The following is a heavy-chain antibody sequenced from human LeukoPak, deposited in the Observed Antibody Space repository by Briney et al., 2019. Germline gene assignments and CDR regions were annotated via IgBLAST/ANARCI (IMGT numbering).Heavy chain of an antibody. CDR2: INPNSGAT. D-gene: IGHD3-10*01. CDR1: GYTFTGYY. Sequence: GASVKVSCKASGYTFTGYYLHWVRQAPGQGLEWMGWINPNSGATNYAQKFQGRVTMTRDTSINTFSMDLSSLTSDDTAVYYCARDPFTPRAFGKGNWFGPWGQGTLVTVSS. CDR3: ARDPFTPRAFGKGNWFGP. V-gene: IGHV1-2*02. J-gene: IGHJ5*02.